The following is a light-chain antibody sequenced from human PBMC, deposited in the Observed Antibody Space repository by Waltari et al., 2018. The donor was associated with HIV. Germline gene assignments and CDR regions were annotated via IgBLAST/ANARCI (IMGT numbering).Light chain of an antibody. Sequence: QSVLTQPSSVSGAPGQRGTIPSSVNTSLIGSGYDVQWYQPLPGRAPTDLISGNSNPPTGARARFSGSDSGTSGNPAMTGLQAEDEDEYYCHSCVSTRTGWVFGGGTILTVL. CDR1: TSLIGSGYD. V-gene: IGLV1-40*01. CDR3: HSCVSTRTGWV. J-gene: IGLJ3*02. CDR2: GNS.